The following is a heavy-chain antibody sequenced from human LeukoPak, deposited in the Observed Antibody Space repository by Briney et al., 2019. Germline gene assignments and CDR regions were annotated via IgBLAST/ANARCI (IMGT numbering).Heavy chain of an antibody. V-gene: IGHV1-3*01. Sequence: WASVKVSYKASGYTFTSYAMHWVRQAPGQRLEWMGWINAGNGNTKYSQKFQGRVTITRDTSASTAYMELSSLRSEDTAVYYCARVREVNIVATIFDYWGQGTLVTVSS. CDR2: INAGNGNT. D-gene: IGHD5-12*01. CDR3: ARVREVNIVATIFDY. CDR1: GYTFTSYA. J-gene: IGHJ4*02.